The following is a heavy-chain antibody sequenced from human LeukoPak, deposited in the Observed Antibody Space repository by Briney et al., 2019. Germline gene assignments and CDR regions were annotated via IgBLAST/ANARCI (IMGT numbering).Heavy chain of an antibody. CDR3: ARERQTYYYDSSGFPEAFDI. J-gene: IGHJ3*02. CDR2: IIPILAIA. CDR1: GGTFSSYA. Sequence: ASVKVSCKASGGTFSSYAISWLRQTPGQGLEWMGRIIPILAIANYAQIFQGRVTITADKSTSTAYMELSSLRSEDTAVYYCARERQTYYYDSSGFPEAFDIWGQGTMVTVSS. V-gene: IGHV1-69*04. D-gene: IGHD3-22*01.